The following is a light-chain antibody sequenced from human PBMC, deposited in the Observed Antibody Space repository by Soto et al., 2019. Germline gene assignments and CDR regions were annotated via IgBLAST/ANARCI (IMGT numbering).Light chain of an antibody. CDR2: EVT. CDR1: NSDVGAYNF. J-gene: IGLJ3*02. CDR3: CSYTKTTTPGV. V-gene: IGLV2-14*01. Sequence: QSALTQPASASGSPGQSITISCTGSNSDVGAYNFVSWFQQHPGKAPKLIIYEVTSRPSGVSSRFSGSKSGNTASLNISGLQAEDEAEYYCCSYTKTTTPGVFGGGTKLTVL.